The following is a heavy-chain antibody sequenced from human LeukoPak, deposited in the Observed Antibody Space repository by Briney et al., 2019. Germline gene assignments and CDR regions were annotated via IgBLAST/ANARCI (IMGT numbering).Heavy chain of an antibody. J-gene: IGHJ4*02. Sequence: ASVKVSCKASGYTFTGYYMYWVRQAPGQGLEWMGWINPNSGGTNYAQKFQGRVTMTRDTSISTAYMELSRLRSDDTAVYYCARHSDRYSSGWSYPDYFDYWGQGTLVTVSS. CDR2: INPNSGGT. CDR1: GYTFTGYY. CDR3: ARHSDRYSSGWSYPDYFDY. D-gene: IGHD6-19*01. V-gene: IGHV1-2*02.